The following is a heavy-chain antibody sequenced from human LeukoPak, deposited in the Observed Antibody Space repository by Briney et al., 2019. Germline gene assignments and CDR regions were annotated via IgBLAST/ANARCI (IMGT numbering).Heavy chain of an antibody. V-gene: IGHV3-33*01. CDR2: IWYDGSNK. Sequence: PGRSLRLSCAASGFTFSSYGMHWVRQAPGKGLEWVAVIWYDGSNKYYADSVKGRFTISRDNSKNTLYLQMNSLRAEDTAVYYFARGEYYYDSSASDYWGQGNPVTVSS. CDR3: ARGEYYYDSSASDY. J-gene: IGHJ4*02. D-gene: IGHD3-22*01. CDR1: GFTFSSYG.